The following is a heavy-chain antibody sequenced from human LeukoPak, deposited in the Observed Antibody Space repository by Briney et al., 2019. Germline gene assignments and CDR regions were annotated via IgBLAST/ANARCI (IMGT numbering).Heavy chain of an antibody. CDR3: ARGVGVWGVISQPLEY. D-gene: IGHD3-10*01. Sequence: GGSLRLSCAVSGFTFSSHWMHWVRQAPGKGLVWVSRINSDGSSTSYADSVKGRFTISRDNSKNTLHVQMNSLRTEDTAVYYCARGVGVWGVISQPLEYWGQGTLVIVSS. CDR2: INSDGSST. CDR1: GFTFSSHW. V-gene: IGHV3-74*01. J-gene: IGHJ1*01.